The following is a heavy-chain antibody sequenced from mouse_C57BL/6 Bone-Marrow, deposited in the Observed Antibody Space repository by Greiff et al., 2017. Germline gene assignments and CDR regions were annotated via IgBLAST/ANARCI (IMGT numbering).Heavy chain of an antibody. Sequence: EVKLLESGGGLVKPGGSLKLSCAASGFTFSSYGMSWVRQTPDKRLEWVATISSGGSYTYYPDSVKGRFTISRDNAKNTLYLQMSSLKSEDTAMYYCARWLRHYYDARDYGGQGTWGTVAA. CDR2: ISSGGSYT. CDR1: GFTFSSYG. J-gene: IGHJ4*01. CDR3: ARWLRHYYDARDY. D-gene: IGHD2-2*01. V-gene: IGHV5-6*03.